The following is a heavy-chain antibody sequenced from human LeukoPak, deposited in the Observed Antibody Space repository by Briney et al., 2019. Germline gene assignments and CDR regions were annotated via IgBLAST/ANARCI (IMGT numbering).Heavy chain of an antibody. CDR3: ARLPSFDYYHYYGMDV. J-gene: IGHJ6*02. Sequence: ASVKVSCKASGYTFTTYGVSWVRQAPGQGLEWMGWISAGNTNYAQNFQGRVTMTTDTSTSTAHMELRSLRSDDTAVYYCARLPSFDYYHYYGMDVWGQGTTVTVSS. V-gene: IGHV1-18*01. CDR1: GYTFTTYG. CDR2: ISAGNT. D-gene: IGHD3-3*01.